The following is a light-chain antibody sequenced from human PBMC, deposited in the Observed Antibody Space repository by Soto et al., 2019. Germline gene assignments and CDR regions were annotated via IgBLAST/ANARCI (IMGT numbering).Light chain of an antibody. CDR2: GAS. V-gene: IGKV3-20*01. CDR1: QSISSSY. CDR3: QQRKT. Sequence: EIVLTQSPGTLSLSPGERATLSCRASQSISSSYLAWYQQRPGQAPRLLIYGASSRTTGTPDRFSGSGSGTDFTLTISRLEPEDFVVYYCQQRKTFGQGTNLEIK. J-gene: IGKJ2*01.